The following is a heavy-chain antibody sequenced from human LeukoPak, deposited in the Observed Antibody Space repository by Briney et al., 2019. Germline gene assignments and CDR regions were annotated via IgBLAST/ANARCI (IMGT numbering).Heavy chain of an antibody. D-gene: IGHD1-26*01. CDR3: TRDLVGATSDF. V-gene: IGHV3-66*01. CDR1: GLTVSSNY. CDR2: IYSGGST. Sequence: GGSLRLSCAASGLTVSSNYMSWVRQAPGKGLEWVSVIYSGGSTYYADSVKGRFTISRDNSKNTLYLQMNSLRAEDTAVYHCTRDLVGATSDFRGQGILVTVSS. J-gene: IGHJ4*02.